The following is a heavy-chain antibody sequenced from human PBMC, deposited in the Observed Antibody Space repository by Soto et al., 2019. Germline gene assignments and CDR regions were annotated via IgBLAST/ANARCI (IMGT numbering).Heavy chain of an antibody. V-gene: IGHV3-23*01. CDR3: AKDRGGLAGGWEYFDN. D-gene: IGHD6-19*01. J-gene: IGHJ4*02. CDR1: GFTFAGYST. CDR2: ISGSGAST. Sequence: EVHLLESGGGLVQPGGSLRLSCAASGFTFAGYSTMSWVRQAPVKGLEWVSSISGSGASTYYADSVKGRFTISRDNSKNTLYLQRNTLRAEDTAFYYCAKDRGGLAGGWEYFDNWGQGALVTVSS.